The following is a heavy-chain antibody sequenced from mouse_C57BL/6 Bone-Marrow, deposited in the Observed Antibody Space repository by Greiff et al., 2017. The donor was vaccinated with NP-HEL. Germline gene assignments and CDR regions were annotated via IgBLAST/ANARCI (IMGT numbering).Heavy chain of an antibody. CDR3: ARDNGDWYLDV. J-gene: IGHJ1*03. CDR2: SRNKANDYTT. Sequence: EVKLVESGGGLVQSGRSLRLSCATSGFTFSDFYMEWVRQAPGKGLEWIAASRNKANDYTTEYSASVKGRFIVSRDTSQSILYLQMNALRAEDTAIYYCARDNGDWYLDVWGTGTTVTVSS. CDR1: GFTFSDFY. V-gene: IGHV7-1*01.